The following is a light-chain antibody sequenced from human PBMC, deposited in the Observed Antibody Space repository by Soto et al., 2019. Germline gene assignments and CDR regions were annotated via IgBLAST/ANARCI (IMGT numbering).Light chain of an antibody. CDR2: DAS. V-gene: IGKV3-11*01. CDR1: QYIDTD. J-gene: IGKJ5*01. Sequence: EIVMTQSPATLSVSPGERATLPCRASQYIDTDLAWYQQRPGQAPXXLXYDASTRATGIPDRFSGSGSGTDFTLTLTSLETEEFAGYYCQRRSNSWSAITFGRGTRLEIK. CDR3: QRRSNSWSAIT.